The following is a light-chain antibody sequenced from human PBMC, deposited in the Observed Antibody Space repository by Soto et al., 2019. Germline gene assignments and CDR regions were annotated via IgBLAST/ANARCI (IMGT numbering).Light chain of an antibody. Sequence: DIQMTQSPSSLSASVGDRVTITCRASQSISRYLNWYQQKPGKAPNLLIYVASSLQSEVPSRFSVSGSGTDFTLTITSLLPEDFATYYCQQSYGTPITFGRGTRLEIK. CDR1: QSISRY. CDR3: QQSYGTPIT. J-gene: IGKJ5*01. CDR2: VAS. V-gene: IGKV1-39*01.